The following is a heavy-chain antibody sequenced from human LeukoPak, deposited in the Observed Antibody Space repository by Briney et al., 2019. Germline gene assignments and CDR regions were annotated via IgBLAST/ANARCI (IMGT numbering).Heavy chain of an antibody. CDR3: ARARYALQIGSWFDP. J-gene: IGHJ5*02. Sequence: PSETLSLTCTVSGGSISSSSYYWGWIRQPPGKGLEWIGSIYYSGSTYYNPSLKSRVTISVDTSKNQFSLRLSSVTAADTAVYYCARARYALQIGSWFDPWGQGTLVTVSS. V-gene: IGHV4-39*07. CDR2: IYYSGST. D-gene: IGHD2-8*01. CDR1: GGSISSSSYY.